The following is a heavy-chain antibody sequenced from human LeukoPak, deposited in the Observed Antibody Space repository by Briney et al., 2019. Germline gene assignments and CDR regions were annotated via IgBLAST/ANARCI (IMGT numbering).Heavy chain of an antibody. CDR2: IYSAGHT. CDR1: GITVRNNY. Sequence: GGSLRLSCGASGITVRNNYMSWVRQAPGKGLEWVSIIYSAGHTYYADSVKGRFTISRDNSKNTMSVQMDDLRAEDTAVYYCTRYNNDHFDYWGQGTLVTVSS. D-gene: IGHD1-14*01. V-gene: IGHV3-66*01. CDR3: TRYNNDHFDY. J-gene: IGHJ4*02.